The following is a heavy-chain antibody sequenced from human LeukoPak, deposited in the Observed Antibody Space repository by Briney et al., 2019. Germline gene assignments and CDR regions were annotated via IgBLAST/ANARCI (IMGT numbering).Heavy chain of an antibody. V-gene: IGHV4-61*02. Sequence: PSETLSLTCTVSGGSISSGSYYWSWIRQPAGKGLEWIGRIYTSGSTNYNPSLKSRVTISVDTSKNQFSLKLSSVTAADTAVYYCARGLPKGAEDIVVVPAAPRTVAVGFDPWGQGTLVTVSS. D-gene: IGHD2-2*01. CDR3: ARGLPKGAEDIVVVPAAPRTVAVGFDP. J-gene: IGHJ5*02. CDR1: GGSISSGSYY. CDR2: IYTSGST.